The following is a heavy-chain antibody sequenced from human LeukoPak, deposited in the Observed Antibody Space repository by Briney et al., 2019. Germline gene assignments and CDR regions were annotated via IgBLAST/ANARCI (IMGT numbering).Heavy chain of an antibody. V-gene: IGHV4-39*01. D-gene: IGHD3-10*01. J-gene: IGHJ4*02. Sequence: SETLSLTCTVSGGSISAATYHWGWVRQPPGEGLEWIGSIYYSGSTYYNPSLKSRVTISVDTSKNQFSLKLSSVTAADTAVYYCARQQSAGAFDYWGQGTLVTVSS. CDR1: GGSISAATYH. CDR3: ARQQSAGAFDY. CDR2: IYYSGST.